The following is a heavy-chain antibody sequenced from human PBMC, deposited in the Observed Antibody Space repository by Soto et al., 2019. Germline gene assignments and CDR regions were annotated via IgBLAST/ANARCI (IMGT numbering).Heavy chain of an antibody. Sequence: QVQVVESGGGVVQPGRSLRLSCAASGFTFSSFGKHWVRQAPGKGLEWVSLIWYDGSKKSYGDSVKGRFTISRDNSRNTVYLQMNCLRADDTAVYYCARDASYYSLWSGYYPSRNGMDVWGQGTTVTVSS. V-gene: IGHV3-33*01. CDR2: IWYDGSKK. CDR3: ARDASYYSLWSGYYPSRNGMDV. J-gene: IGHJ6*02. CDR1: GFTFSSFG. D-gene: IGHD3-3*01.